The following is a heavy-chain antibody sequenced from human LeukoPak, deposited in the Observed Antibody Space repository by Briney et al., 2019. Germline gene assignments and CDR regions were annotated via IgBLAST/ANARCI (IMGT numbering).Heavy chain of an antibody. CDR2: ISSSSSYI. CDR3: ARITEDYGDSYDY. D-gene: IGHD4-17*01. CDR1: GFTFSSYS. Sequence: PGGSLRLSCAASGFTFSSYSMNWVRQAPGKGLEWVSSISSSSSYIYYADSVKGRFTISRDNAKNSLYLQMNSLRAEDTAVYYCARITEDYGDSYDYWGQGILVTVSS. J-gene: IGHJ4*02. V-gene: IGHV3-21*01.